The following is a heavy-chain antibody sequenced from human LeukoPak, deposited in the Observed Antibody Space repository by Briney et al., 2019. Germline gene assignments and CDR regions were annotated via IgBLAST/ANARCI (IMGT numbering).Heavy chain of an antibody. CDR2: IKQDGSEK. J-gene: IGHJ4*02. CDR1: GFTFSSYW. CDR3: ARELGSTSSGVFDY. D-gene: IGHD6-6*01. V-gene: IGHV3-7*01. Sequence: GGSLRLSCAASGFTFSSYWMTWARQAPGKGLEWVANIKQDGSEKHYVDSVKGRFTISRDNAENSLYLQMNSLRAEDTAVYYCARELGSTSSGVFDYWGQGTLVTVSS.